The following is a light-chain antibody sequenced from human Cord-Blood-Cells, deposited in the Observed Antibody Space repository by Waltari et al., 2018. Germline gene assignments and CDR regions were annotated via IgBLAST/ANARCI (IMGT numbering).Light chain of an antibody. V-gene: IGLV2-8*01. CDR3: SSYAGSNSVV. J-gene: IGLJ2*01. Sequence: QSALTQPPSASGSPGQSVTISCTGTSSDVGGNNYVSWFQQHPGKAPKLMVYEVSKRPAGVPDGFAGSKSGNPASLTVSGLRAGDEADYYNSSYAGSNSVVFCGGTKLTVL. CDR1: SSDVGGNNY. CDR2: EVS.